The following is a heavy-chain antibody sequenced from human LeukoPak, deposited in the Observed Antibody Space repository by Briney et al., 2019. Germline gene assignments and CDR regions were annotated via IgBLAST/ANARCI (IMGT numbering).Heavy chain of an antibody. Sequence: PGGSLRLSSAGSGFTFSTYDISWVRQAPGKGLEWVSHINDRGGDTSYADSVRGRFTISRDNSKNTLYLQMNSLRADDTALYYCARATGTSWPSLEHWGQGTLVTVSS. V-gene: IGHV3-23*01. D-gene: IGHD6-13*01. J-gene: IGHJ5*02. CDR1: GFTFSTYD. CDR3: ARATGTSWPSLEH. CDR2: INDRGGDT.